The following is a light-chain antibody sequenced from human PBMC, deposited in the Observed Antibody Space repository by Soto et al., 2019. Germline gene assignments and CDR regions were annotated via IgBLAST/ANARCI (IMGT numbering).Light chain of an antibody. J-gene: IGKJ3*01. CDR1: QDISSY. CDR2: GAS. Sequence: DIQLTQSPSFLSASVGDRVTITCRVSQDISSYLAWYQQKPGKAPKLLIFGASTLQSGVPSRFSGSGSGTEFTLTISSLQPEDFATYYCQQLNSYSIFTFGPGTKVDI. V-gene: IGKV1-9*01. CDR3: QQLNSYSIFT.